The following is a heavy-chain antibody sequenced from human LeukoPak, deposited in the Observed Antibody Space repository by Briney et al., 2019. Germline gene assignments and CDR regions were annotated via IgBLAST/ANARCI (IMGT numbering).Heavy chain of an antibody. CDR3: ARGVRIEGSGSYEGPFFDY. V-gene: IGHV1-46*01. D-gene: IGHD3-10*01. Sequence: VASVKVSCKASGYTFTSYYMHWVRQAPGQGLEWMGIINPSGGSASCAQKFQGRVTMIRDASTSTVYMELSSLRSEDTAVYYCARGVRIEGSGSYEGPFFDYWGQGTLVTVSS. J-gene: IGHJ4*02. CDR1: GYTFTSYY. CDR2: INPSGGSA.